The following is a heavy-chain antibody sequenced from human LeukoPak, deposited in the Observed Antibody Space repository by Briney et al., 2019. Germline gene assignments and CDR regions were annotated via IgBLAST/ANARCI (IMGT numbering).Heavy chain of an antibody. CDR3: ARGWIAAAGTNFDY. D-gene: IGHD6-13*01. CDR1: GGXFSGYY. J-gene: IGHJ4*02. Sequence: PSETLSLTCAVYGGXFSGYYWSWIRQPPGKGLEWIGEINHSGSTNYNPSLKSRVTISVDTSKNQFSLKLSSVTAADTAVYYCARGWIAAAGTNFDYWGQGTLVTVSS. CDR2: INHSGST. V-gene: IGHV4-34*01.